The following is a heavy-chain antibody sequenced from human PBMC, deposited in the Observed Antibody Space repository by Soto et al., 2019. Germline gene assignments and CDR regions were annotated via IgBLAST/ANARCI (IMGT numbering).Heavy chain of an antibody. CDR1: GGTFTNYV. CDR3: ARGRSSPNFDP. Sequence: QVQLVQSGAELRKPGSSVKVSCKISGGTFTNYVISWLRQAPGQGLEWMGGLIPIFGAANLAQKFQGRVTITAEESTSTVTMELSSITSEDTAVYYCARGRSSPNFDPWGQGNLVTVSS. J-gene: IGHJ5*02. CDR2: LIPIFGAA. D-gene: IGHD3-16*02. V-gene: IGHV1-69*01.